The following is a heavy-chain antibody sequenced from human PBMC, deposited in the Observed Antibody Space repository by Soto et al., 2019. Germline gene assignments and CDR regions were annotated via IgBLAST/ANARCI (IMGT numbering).Heavy chain of an antibody. D-gene: IGHD1-26*01. CDR1: GYTFTGYY. CDR3: AMGEQLPKMREGGGDAFDI. J-gene: IGHJ3*02. V-gene: IGHV1-2*04. Sequence: ASVKVSCKASGYTFTGYYMHWVRQAPGQELEWMGWINPNSGGTNYAQKFQGWVTMTRDTSISTAYMELSRLRSDDTAVYYCAMGEQLPKMREGGGDAFDIWGQGTMVTVSS. CDR2: INPNSGGT.